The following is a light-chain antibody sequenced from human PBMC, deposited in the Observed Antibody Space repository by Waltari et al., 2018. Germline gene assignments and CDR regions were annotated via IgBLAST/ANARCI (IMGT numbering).Light chain of an antibody. CDR1: TNSVGTSA. Sequence: QSALTQDASVSGTVGQKVTLSCPGNTNSVGTSAVGWYQQISHGAPKSVMFGNSLPSGIPDRFSGSKSGTTASLTISGLQPEDEADYYCSTWDYSLSAQVFGGGTKLTVL. V-gene: IGLV1-44*01. J-gene: IGLJ3*02. CDR3: STWDYSLSAQV. CDR2: GNS.